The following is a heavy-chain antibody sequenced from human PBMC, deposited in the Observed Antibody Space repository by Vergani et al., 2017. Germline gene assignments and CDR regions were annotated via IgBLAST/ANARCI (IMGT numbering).Heavy chain of an antibody. CDR1: GFTFSSYS. J-gene: IGHJ6*02. CDR3: ARDSRPYSGYDSGGDLYYYYYGMDV. D-gene: IGHD5-12*01. Sequence: EVQLVESGGGLVKPGGSLRLSCAASGFTFSSYSMNWVRQAPGKGLEWVSSISSSSSYIYYADSVKGRFTISRDNAKISLYLQMNSLRAEDTAVYYCARDSRPYSGYDSGGDLYYYYYGMDVWGQGTTVTVSS. V-gene: IGHV3-21*01. CDR2: ISSSSSYI.